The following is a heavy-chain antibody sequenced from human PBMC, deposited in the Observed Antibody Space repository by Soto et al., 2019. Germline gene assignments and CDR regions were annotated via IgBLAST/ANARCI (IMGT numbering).Heavy chain of an antibody. V-gene: IGHV3-48*01. J-gene: IGHJ4*02. CDR3: AREAEDCSGGSCYFDFDY. Sequence: GGSLRLSCAASGFTFSSYSMNWVRQAPGKGLEWVSYISSSSSTIYYADSVKGRFTISRDNAKNSLYLQMNSLRAEDTAVYYCAREAEDCSGGSCYFDFDYWGQGTLVTVSS. D-gene: IGHD2-15*01. CDR1: GFTFSSYS. CDR2: ISSSSSTI.